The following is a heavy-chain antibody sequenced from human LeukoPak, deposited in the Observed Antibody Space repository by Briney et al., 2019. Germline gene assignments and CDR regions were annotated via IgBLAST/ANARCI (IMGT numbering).Heavy chain of an antibody. V-gene: IGHV1-8*01. J-gene: IGHJ5*02. D-gene: IGHD6-13*01. CDR2: MNPNSGNT. Sequence: ASVKVSCKASGYTFTSYHINWVRQATGQGLEWMGWMNPNSGNTGYAQKFQGRVTMTRNTSISTAYMELSSLRSEDTAVYYCARGKQLVRGNWFDPWGQGTLVTVSS. CDR3: ARGKQLVRGNWFDP. CDR1: GYTFTSYH.